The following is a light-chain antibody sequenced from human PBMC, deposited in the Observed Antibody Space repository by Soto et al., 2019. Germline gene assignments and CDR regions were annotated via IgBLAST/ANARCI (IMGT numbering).Light chain of an antibody. V-gene: IGKV1-6*01. CDR1: QAIRND. CDR2: AAS. J-gene: IGKJ4*01. CDR3: LQDYNYPLT. Sequence: AIQMTQSPSSLSASVGDRVTITCRASQAIRNDLGWHQQKPGEAPKLLIYAASYLQSVVPSRFSGSGSGTDFTLTISSLQPEDFATYYCLQDYNYPLTFGGGTKVEIK.